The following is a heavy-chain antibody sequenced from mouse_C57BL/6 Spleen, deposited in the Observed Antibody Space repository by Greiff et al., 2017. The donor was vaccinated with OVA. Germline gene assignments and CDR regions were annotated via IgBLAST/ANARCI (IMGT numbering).Heavy chain of an antibody. J-gene: IGHJ1*03. CDR2: INYDGSST. D-gene: IGHD2-5*01. CDR3: ATYSNYGGFDV. V-gene: IGHV5-16*01. Sequence: EVQLVESEGGLVQPGSSMKLSCTASGFTFSDYYMAWVRQVPEKGLEWVANINYDGSSTYYLDSLKSRFIISRDNAKNILYLQMSSLKSEDTATYYCATYSNYGGFDVWGTGTTVTVSS. CDR1: GFTFSDYY.